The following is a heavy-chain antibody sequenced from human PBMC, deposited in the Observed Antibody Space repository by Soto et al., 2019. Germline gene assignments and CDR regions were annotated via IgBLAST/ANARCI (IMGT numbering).Heavy chain of an antibody. Sequence: QVQLVQSGAEVKKPGSSVKVSCKASGGTFSSYAISWVRQAPGQGLEWMGGIIPIFGTANYAQKFQGRVTITADESQSTAYMEVSSLRSEDAAVDYCARDVALGDYDSSDDAFDIWGQGTMVTVSS. CDR2: IIPIFGTA. CDR1: GGTFSSYA. CDR3: ARDVALGDYDSSDDAFDI. D-gene: IGHD3-22*01. V-gene: IGHV1-69*12. J-gene: IGHJ3*02.